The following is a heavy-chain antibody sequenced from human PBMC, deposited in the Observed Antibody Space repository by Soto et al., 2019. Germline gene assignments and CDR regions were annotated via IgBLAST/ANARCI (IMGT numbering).Heavy chain of an antibody. CDR2: IIAYNGNT. CDR3: ARENGGSSSWYVDY. J-gene: IGHJ4*02. CDR1: GGIFSSYA. D-gene: IGHD6-13*01. V-gene: IGHV1-18*01. Sequence: ASVQVSFKASGGIFSSYAISWVRQAPGQGLEWMGWIIAYNGNTNYAQKLQGRVTMTTDTSTSTAYMELRSLRSDDTAVYYCARENGGSSSWYVDYWGQGTLVTVSS.